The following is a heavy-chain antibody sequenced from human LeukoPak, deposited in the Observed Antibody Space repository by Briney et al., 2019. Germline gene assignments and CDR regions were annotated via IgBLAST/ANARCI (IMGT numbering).Heavy chain of an antibody. CDR2: ISAYNGNT. CDR1: GYTFTSYG. Sequence: ASVKVSCKASGYTFTSYGISWVRQAPGQGLEWMGWISAYNGNTNYAQKLQGRVTMTTDTSTSTAYMELRSLRSDDTAVYYCARDPGGAWFIAVAGCDYWGQGTLVTVSS. J-gene: IGHJ4*02. D-gene: IGHD6-19*01. V-gene: IGHV1-18*01. CDR3: ARDPGGAWFIAVAGCDY.